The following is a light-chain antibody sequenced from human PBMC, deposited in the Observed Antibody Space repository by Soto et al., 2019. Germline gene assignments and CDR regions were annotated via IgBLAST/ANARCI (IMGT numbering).Light chain of an antibody. CDR3: QHYNSYFNYT. V-gene: IGKV1-5*03. CDR2: KAS. CDR1: QSISSW. J-gene: IGKJ2*01. Sequence: DIQMTQSPSTLSASVGDRVTITCRASQSISSWLAWYQQKPGKAPNLLIYKASSLESGVPSRFSGSGSGTEFTLTISSLQPDDFATYYCQHYNSYFNYTFGQGTKLEIK.